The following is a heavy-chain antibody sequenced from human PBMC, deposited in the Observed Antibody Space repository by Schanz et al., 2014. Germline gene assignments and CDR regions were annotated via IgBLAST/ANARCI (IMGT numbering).Heavy chain of an antibody. CDR3: ATGLGPAYAFDI. V-gene: IGHV7-4-1*02. J-gene: IGHJ3*02. CDR1: GYIFSSYA. CDR2: INPTTGNP. Sequence: QLVQSGSEFRKPGASVKVSCKASGYIFSSYAIHWVRQAPGQGLEWMGWINPTTGNPGYAQGFTGRFVFSFDTSVSTAYLQISGLKAEDTAVYYCATGLGPAYAFDIWGQGTVVTVSS. D-gene: IGHD3-9*01.